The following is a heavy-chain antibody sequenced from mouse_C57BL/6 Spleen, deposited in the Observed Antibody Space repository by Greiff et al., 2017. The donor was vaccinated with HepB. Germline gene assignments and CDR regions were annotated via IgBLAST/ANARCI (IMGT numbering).Heavy chain of an antibody. D-gene: IGHD1-1*01. Sequence: VKVEESGPGLVQPSQSLSITCTVSGFSLTSYGVHWVRQSPGKGLEWLGVIWSGGSTDYNAAFISRLCISKDNSKSHVFFKMNSLQADDTAIYYCAAGGGSAYWYFDVWGTGTAVTVSS. V-gene: IGHV2-2*01. CDR3: AAGGGSAYWYFDV. J-gene: IGHJ1*03. CDR2: IWSGGST. CDR1: GFSLTSYG.